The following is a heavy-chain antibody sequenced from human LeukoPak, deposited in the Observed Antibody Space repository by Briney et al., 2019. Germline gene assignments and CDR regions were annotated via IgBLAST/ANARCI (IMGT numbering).Heavy chain of an antibody. J-gene: IGHJ4*02. CDR2: ISASNGNT. Sequence: GSSVKVSCKASGYTFTGYYMHWVRQAPGQGLEWMGWISASNGNTNYAQNLQDRVTMTTATSTSTAYMELRSLRSDDTAVYYCARYPLSYSSNWHYYFDYWGQGTLLTVSS. CDR1: GYTFTGYY. V-gene: IGHV1-18*04. CDR3: ARYPLSYSSNWHYYFDY. D-gene: IGHD6-13*01.